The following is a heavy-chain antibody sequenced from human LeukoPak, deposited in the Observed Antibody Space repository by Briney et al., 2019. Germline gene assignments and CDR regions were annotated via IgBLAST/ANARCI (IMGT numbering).Heavy chain of an antibody. Sequence: GGSLRLSCAASGFTFSSYAMSWVRQAAGKGLEWVSAISGSGGSTYYADSVKGRFTISRDNSKNTLYLQMNSLRAEDTAVYYCAKAHYDFWSGNDYWGQGTLVTVSS. D-gene: IGHD3-3*01. CDR1: GFTFSSYA. CDR3: AKAHYDFWSGNDY. V-gene: IGHV3-23*01. CDR2: ISGSGGST. J-gene: IGHJ4*02.